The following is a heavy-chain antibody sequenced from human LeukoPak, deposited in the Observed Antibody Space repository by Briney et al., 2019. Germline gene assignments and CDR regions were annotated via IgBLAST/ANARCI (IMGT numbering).Heavy chain of an antibody. CDR1: GFTFSSYA. CDR2: ISYDGSNK. D-gene: IGHD4-23*01. J-gene: IGHJ4*02. V-gene: IGHV3-30-3*01. Sequence: PGGSLRLSCAASGFTFSSYAMHRVRQAPGKGLEWVAVISYDGSNKYYADSVKGRFTISRDNSKNTLYLQMNSLRAEDTAVYYCARGPYGGFDYWGQGTLVTVSS. CDR3: ARGPYGGFDY.